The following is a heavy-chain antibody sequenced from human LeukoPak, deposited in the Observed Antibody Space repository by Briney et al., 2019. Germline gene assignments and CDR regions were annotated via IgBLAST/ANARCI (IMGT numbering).Heavy chain of an antibody. D-gene: IGHD6-19*01. V-gene: IGHV1-8*01. Sequence: ASVKVSCKASGYTFTSCDINWVRQATGQGLEWMGWMNPNSGNTGYGQSFQGRITMTRDISIGTAYMELSNLTSEDPAIYSCTRGSSGRRDNWGQGTLVTVS. CDR2: MNPNSGNT. CDR1: GYTFTSCD. J-gene: IGHJ4*02. CDR3: TRGSSGRRDN.